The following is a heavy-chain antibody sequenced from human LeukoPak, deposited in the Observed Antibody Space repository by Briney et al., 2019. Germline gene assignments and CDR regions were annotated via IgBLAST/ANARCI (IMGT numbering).Heavy chain of an antibody. CDR1: GYAFTGYY. D-gene: IGHD2-15*01. Sequence: ASVKVSCKASGYAFTGYYIHWMRQAPGQGLEWMGWMNPNRGDTSYAQKFQGRVTMTRDTPINTAYMELSGLTSDDTAVYYCGRRRIDCSDAGCYVDYWGQGTLVTVSS. V-gene: IGHV1-2*02. CDR2: MNPNRGDT. CDR3: GRRRIDCSDAGCYVDY. J-gene: IGHJ4*02.